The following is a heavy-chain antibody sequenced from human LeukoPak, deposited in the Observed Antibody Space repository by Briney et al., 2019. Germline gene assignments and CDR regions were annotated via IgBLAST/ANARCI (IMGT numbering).Heavy chain of an antibody. CDR1: GYTFTDYY. Sequence: ASVKVSCKASGYTFTDYYMHWVRQAPGQGLEWMGWINPNSGDTNYAQKFQGRVTMTRDTSINTAYMELSRLRSDDTAVYHCVRWLSDDSIWGQGTLVTVSS. D-gene: IGHD3-22*01. CDR2: INPNSGDT. V-gene: IGHV1-2*02. J-gene: IGHJ4*02. CDR3: VRWLSDDSI.